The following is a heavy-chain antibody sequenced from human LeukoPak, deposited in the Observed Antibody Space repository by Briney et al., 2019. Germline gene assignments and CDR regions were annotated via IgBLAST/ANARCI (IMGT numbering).Heavy chain of an antibody. CDR3: ARGGRYNWNANPNWFDP. D-gene: IGHD1-1*01. V-gene: IGHV1-2*04. CDR2: INPNGGGT. Sequence: GASVKVSCKASGYTFTGYYMHWVRQAPGQGLEWMGWINPNGGGTNYAQKFQGWVTMTRDTSISTAYMELSRLRSDDTAVYYCARGGRYNWNANPNWFDPWGQGTLVTVSS. J-gene: IGHJ5*02. CDR1: GYTFTGYY.